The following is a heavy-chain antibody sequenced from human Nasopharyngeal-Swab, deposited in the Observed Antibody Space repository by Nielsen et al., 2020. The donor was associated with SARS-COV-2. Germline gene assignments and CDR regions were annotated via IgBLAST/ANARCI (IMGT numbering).Heavy chain of an antibody. CDR1: GFTFSSYA. V-gene: IGHV3-23*01. Sequence: GESLKISCAASGFTFSSYAMSWVRQAPGKGLEWVSAISGSGGSTYYADSVKGRFTISRDNSKNTLYLQMNSLRAEDTAVYYCAKPNSLGVGATTSDYWGQGTLVTVSS. CDR2: ISGSGGST. CDR3: AKPNSLGVGATTSDY. J-gene: IGHJ4*02. D-gene: IGHD1-26*01.